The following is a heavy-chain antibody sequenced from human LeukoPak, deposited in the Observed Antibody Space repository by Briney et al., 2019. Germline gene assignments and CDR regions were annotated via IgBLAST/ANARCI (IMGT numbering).Heavy chain of an antibody. Sequence: SETLSLTCTVSGGSISSYYWSWIRQPPGKGLEWIGYIYYSGSTNYNPSLKSRVTISVDTSKNQFSLKLSSVTAADTAVYYCARVYYDSSGYYYEGWFDPWGQGTLVTVSS. CDR2: IYYSGST. CDR3: ARVYYDSSGYYYEGWFDP. J-gene: IGHJ5*02. D-gene: IGHD3-22*01. V-gene: IGHV4-59*01. CDR1: GGSISSYY.